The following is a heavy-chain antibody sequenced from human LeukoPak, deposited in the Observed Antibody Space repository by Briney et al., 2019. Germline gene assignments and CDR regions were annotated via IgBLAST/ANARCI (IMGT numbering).Heavy chain of an antibody. CDR3: ASCHYYDSSDWFDP. D-gene: IGHD3-22*01. CDR2: IYYSGST. J-gene: IGHJ5*02. CDR1: GGSISSSSYY. Sequence: PSETLSLTCTVSGGSISSSSYYWGWIRQPPGKGLEGIGSIYYSGSTYYNPSLKSRVTISVDTSKNQFSLKLSSVTAADTAVYYCASCHYYDSSDWFDPWGQGTLVTVSS. V-gene: IGHV4-39*01.